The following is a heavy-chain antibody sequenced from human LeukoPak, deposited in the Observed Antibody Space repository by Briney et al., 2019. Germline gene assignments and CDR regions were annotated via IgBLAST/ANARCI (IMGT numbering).Heavy chain of an antibody. J-gene: IGHJ3*02. Sequence: PSETLSLTCAVYGGSFSGYYWSWIRQPPGKGLEWIGEINHSGSTNYNPSLKSRVTISVDTSKNQFSLKLSSVTAAGTAVYYCARATGDGSGYYDDAFDIWGQGTTVTVSS. CDR1: GGSFSGYY. CDR3: ARATGDGSGYYDDAFDI. V-gene: IGHV4-34*01. CDR2: INHSGST. D-gene: IGHD3-22*01.